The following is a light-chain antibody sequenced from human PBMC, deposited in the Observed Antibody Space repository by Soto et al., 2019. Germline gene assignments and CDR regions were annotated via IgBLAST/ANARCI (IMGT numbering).Light chain of an antibody. Sequence: DIHMTESPASLSTSVLYRVTITFRASENIRDFVNWYQQKPGKAPNLLIYGASTLQGGVPSRFSGSGSATDFTLTISSLQHEDFATYYCQQTYGTPPTFGQGTKVDI. J-gene: IGKJ1*01. CDR1: ENIRDF. V-gene: IGKV1-39*01. CDR2: GAS. CDR3: QQTYGTPPT.